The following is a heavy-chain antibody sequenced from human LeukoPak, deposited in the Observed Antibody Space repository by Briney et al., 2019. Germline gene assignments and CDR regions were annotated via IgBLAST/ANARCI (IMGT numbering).Heavy chain of an antibody. J-gene: IGHJ5*02. Sequence: SETLSLTCTVSGGSISSSSYYWGWIRQPPGKGLEWIGSIYHSGSTYYNPSLKSRVTISVDTSKNQFSLTLSSVTAADTAVYYCARDCLYSSSWCESWFDPWGQGTLVTVSS. V-gene: IGHV4-39*07. D-gene: IGHD6-13*01. CDR3: ARDCLYSSSWCESWFDP. CDR2: IYHSGST. CDR1: GGSISSSSYY.